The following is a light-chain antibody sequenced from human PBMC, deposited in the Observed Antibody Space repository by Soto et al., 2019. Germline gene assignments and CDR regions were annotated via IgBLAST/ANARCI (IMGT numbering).Light chain of an antibody. J-gene: IGKJ5*01. CDR2: GTS. CDR1: QSISSNH. CDR3: QQYYRTPPIT. V-gene: IGKV3-20*01. Sequence: EIVLTQSPGTLSVSPGERATLSCRASQSISSNHLAWYQQKPGQAPRLLIYGTSSRATGIPDRFSGSGSGTDFTLTISGLQAEDVAVYYCQQYYRTPPITFGQGTRLEIK.